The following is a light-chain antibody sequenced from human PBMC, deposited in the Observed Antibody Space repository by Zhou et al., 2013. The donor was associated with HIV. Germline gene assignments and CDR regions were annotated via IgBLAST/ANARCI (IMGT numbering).Light chain of an antibody. Sequence: EIAMTQSPATLSVSPGERATLSCRASQNVTSKLAWYQRKPGQAPRLLIYGASTRATGFPARFSGSGSGTEFTLTISSLQSEDFALYYCQQYNNWPPTFGLGTKGG. CDR1: QNVTSK. J-gene: IGKJ1*01. CDR3: QQYNNWPPT. V-gene: IGKV3-15*01. CDR2: GAS.